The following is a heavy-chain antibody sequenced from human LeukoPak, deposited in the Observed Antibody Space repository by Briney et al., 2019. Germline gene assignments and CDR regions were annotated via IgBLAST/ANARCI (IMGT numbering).Heavy chain of an antibody. D-gene: IGHD5-18*01. CDR2: INPNSGGT. J-gene: IGHJ4*02. V-gene: IGHV1-2*02. CDR1: GYTFTGCY. CDR3: ARGIPRSGYSYGPAYFDY. Sequence: ASVKVSGKASGYTFTGCYMHWVRQAPGQGLEWMGWINPNSGGTNYAQKFQGRVTMTRDTSISTAYMELSRLRSDDTAVYYCARGIPRSGYSYGPAYFDYWGQGTLVTVSS.